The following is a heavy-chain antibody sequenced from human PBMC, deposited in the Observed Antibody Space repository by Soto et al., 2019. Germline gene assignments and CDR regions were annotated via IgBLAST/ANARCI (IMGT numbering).Heavy chain of an antibody. V-gene: IGHV3-21*01. Sequence: GGSLRLSCAASGFTFSSYSMNWVRQAPGKGLEWVSSISSSSSYIYYADSVKGRFTISRDNAKNSLYLQMNSLRAEDTAVYYCARAGLRFLEWPGGVFDYWGQGTLVTVSS. J-gene: IGHJ4*02. CDR3: ARAGLRFLEWPGGVFDY. CDR1: GFTFSSYS. CDR2: ISSSSSYI. D-gene: IGHD3-3*01.